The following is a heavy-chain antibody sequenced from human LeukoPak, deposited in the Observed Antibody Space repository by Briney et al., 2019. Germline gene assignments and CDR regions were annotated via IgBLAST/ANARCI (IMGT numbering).Heavy chain of an antibody. Sequence: SETLSLTCTVSGGSISNHYWSWIRQPPGKGLEWIGCIHYGGNTDYNPSLKSRLTISVDTSKNQFSLKLSSVTAADTAVYYCVRRGDGYPYYFDYWGQGTLVTVSS. CDR3: VRRGDGYPYYFDY. CDR1: GGSISNHY. D-gene: IGHD5-24*01. J-gene: IGHJ4*02. CDR2: IHYGGNT. V-gene: IGHV4-59*11.